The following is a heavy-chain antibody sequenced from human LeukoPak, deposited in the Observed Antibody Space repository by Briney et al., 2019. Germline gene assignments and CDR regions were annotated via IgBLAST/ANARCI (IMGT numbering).Heavy chain of an antibody. J-gene: IGHJ6*03. D-gene: IGHD5/OR15-5a*01. Sequence: PSETLSLTCAVYGGSFSGYYWGWIRQPPGKGLEWIGSIYHSGGTYYNPSLKSRVTISVDTSKNQFSLKLSSVTAADTAVYYCASNVYDKYYYYYKDVWGKGTTVTVSS. CDR1: GGSFSGYY. CDR2: IYHSGGT. V-gene: IGHV4-38-2*01. CDR3: ASNVYDKYYYYYKDV.